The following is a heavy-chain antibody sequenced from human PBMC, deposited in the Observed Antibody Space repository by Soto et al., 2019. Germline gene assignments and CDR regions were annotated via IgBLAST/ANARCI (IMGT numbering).Heavy chain of an antibody. Sequence: SETLSLTCTVSGGSISSSSYYWGWIRQPPGKGLEWIGSIYYSGSTYYNPSLKSRVTISVDTSKNQFSLKLSSVTAADTAVYYCARHEDFTGSWQLVGKIDYWGQGTLVTVSS. CDR1: GGSISSSSYY. CDR2: IYYSGST. V-gene: IGHV4-39*01. CDR3: ARHEDFTGSWQLVGKIDY. D-gene: IGHD6-6*01. J-gene: IGHJ4*02.